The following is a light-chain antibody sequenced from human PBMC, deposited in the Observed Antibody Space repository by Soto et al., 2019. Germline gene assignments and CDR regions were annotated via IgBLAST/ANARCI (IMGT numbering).Light chain of an antibody. CDR3: QQYDTYPIT. CDR1: QDISTS. CDR2: GAT. V-gene: IGKV1-16*02. J-gene: IGKJ5*01. Sequence: DIPMTQSPSSLSASVGDRVTIECRASQDISTSLAWFQQEPGKAPRTLIYGATYRQTGVPSKFSGSGSGTQCTLTINSLQPEDFATYYCQQYDTYPITFGQGTRLEIK.